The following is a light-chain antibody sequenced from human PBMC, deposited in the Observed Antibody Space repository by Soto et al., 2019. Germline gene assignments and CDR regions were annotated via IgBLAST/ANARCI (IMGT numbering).Light chain of an antibody. J-gene: IGKJ4*01. Sequence: EVVGTQCSANLPVEKGDRARLSCRASQSVSSNLAWYQQKPGQAPRLLIYGASTRATGIPARFSGSGSGTEFTLTISCLQSEAVAVYSCQQDHNWLLPFCGVTQVDIK. CDR1: QSVSSN. CDR2: GAS. V-gene: IGKV3-15*01. CDR3: QQDHNWLLP.